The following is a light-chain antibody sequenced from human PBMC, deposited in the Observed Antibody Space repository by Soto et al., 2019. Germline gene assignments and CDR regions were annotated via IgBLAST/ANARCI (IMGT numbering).Light chain of an antibody. Sequence: QSVLPQPPSASGTPGQRVTVSFFVSSSRIGSNYVYWYQQLPGTAPKLLIYRNDQRPSGVPDRFSGSRSGTSASLAISGLRSEDEAIYYCATWVDSLSVYVFGTGTKVTVL. CDR1: SSRIGSNY. CDR2: RND. V-gene: IGLV1-47*01. CDR3: ATWVDSLSVYV. J-gene: IGLJ1*01.